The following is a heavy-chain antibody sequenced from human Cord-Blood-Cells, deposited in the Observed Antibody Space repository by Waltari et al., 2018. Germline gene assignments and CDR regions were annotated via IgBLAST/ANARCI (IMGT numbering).Heavy chain of an antibody. CDR2: IYSGGST. CDR3: ARQLGGRNWYFDL. CDR1: GFTVSSNY. V-gene: IGHV3-53*02. D-gene: IGHD7-27*01. Sequence: EVQLVETGGGLIQHGGSLRLSCAASGFTVSSNYMSWVRQAPGKGLEWVSVIYSGGSTYYADSVKGRFTISRDNSKNTLYLQMNSLRAEDTAVYYCARQLGGRNWYFDLWGRGTLVTVSS. J-gene: IGHJ2*01.